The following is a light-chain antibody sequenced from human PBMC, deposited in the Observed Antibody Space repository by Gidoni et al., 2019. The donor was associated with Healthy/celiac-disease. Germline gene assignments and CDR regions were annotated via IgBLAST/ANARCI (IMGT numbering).Light chain of an antibody. CDR3: QQRSNWPPVFT. CDR2: DAS. V-gene: IGKV3-11*01. Sequence: EIVLTQSPATLSLSPGERAILSCRASQSVSSYLAWYQQKPGQAPRLLIYDASNRATGIPARFSGSGSGTDFTLTISSLEPEDFAVYYCQQRSNWPPVFTFGPXTKVDIK. CDR1: QSVSSY. J-gene: IGKJ3*01.